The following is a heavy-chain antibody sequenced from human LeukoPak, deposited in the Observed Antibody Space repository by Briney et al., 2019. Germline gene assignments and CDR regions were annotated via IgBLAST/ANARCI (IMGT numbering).Heavy chain of an antibody. V-gene: IGHV1-69*01. CDR3: AREQGSTSQRQILNWFDP. Sequence: SVKVSCKASGGTFSSYAISWVRQAPGQGLEWMGGIIPIFGTANYAQKFQGRVTITSDESTSTAYMELSSLRSEDTAVYYCAREQGSTSQRQILNWFDPWGQGTLVTVSS. CDR2: IIPIFGTA. D-gene: IGHD2-2*01. CDR1: GGTFSSYA. J-gene: IGHJ5*02.